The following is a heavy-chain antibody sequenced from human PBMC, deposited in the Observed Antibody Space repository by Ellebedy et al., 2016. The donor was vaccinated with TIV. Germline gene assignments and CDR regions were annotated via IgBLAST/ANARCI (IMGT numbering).Heavy chain of an antibody. Sequence: GGSLRLSCAASGFTFSSYDMHWVHQATGKGLEWVSAIGTAGDTYYPGSVKGRFTISRENAKNSLYLQMNSLRAEDTAVYYCARHPTLGYGMDVWGQGTTVTVSS. J-gene: IGHJ6*02. CDR1: GFTFSSYD. V-gene: IGHV3-13*01. CDR3: ARHPTLGYGMDV. CDR2: IGTAGDT. D-gene: IGHD3-16*01.